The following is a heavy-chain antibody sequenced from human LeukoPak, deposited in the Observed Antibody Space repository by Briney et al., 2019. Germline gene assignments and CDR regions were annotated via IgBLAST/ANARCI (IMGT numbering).Heavy chain of an antibody. Sequence: GGSLRLSCAASGLTFSSYAMSWVRQAPGKGLEWVSAISGSGGSTYYADSVKGRFTISRDNSKNTLYLQMNSLRAEDTAVYYCAKDRNYYGSGLDAFDIWGQGTMVTVSS. D-gene: IGHD3-10*01. CDR1: GLTFSSYA. CDR2: ISGSGGST. CDR3: AKDRNYYGSGLDAFDI. V-gene: IGHV3-23*01. J-gene: IGHJ3*02.